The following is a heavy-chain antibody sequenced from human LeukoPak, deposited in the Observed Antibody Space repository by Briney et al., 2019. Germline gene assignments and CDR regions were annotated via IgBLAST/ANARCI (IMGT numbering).Heavy chain of an antibody. CDR1: GFTFSNYA. V-gene: IGHV3-30*04. Sequence: PGGSLRLSCAASGFTFSNYAMHWVRQAPGKGLEWVAVISYDGSNKYYADSVKGRFTISRDNSKNTLYLQMNSLRAEDTAVYYCARDGYNYACFDYWGQGTLVTVSS. D-gene: IGHD5-24*01. CDR3: ARDGYNYACFDY. J-gene: IGHJ4*02. CDR2: ISYDGSNK.